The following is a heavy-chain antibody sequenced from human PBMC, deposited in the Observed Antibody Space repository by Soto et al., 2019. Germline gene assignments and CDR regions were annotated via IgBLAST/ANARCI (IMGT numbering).Heavy chain of an antibody. Sequence: ASVKVSCKASGYTFTSYYMHWVRQAPGQGLERMGIINPSGGSTSYAQKFQGRVTMTRDTSTSTVYMELSSLRSEDTAVYYCASTDTAMADPFDYWGQGTLVTVSS. D-gene: IGHD5-18*01. V-gene: IGHV1-46*01. J-gene: IGHJ4*02. CDR1: GYTFTSYY. CDR2: INPSGGST. CDR3: ASTDTAMADPFDY.